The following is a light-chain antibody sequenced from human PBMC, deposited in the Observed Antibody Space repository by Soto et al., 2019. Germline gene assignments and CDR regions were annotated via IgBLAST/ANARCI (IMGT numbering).Light chain of an antibody. J-gene: IGKJ1*01. Sequence: EIVLTQSPATLSLSPGERATLSCRASQSVSSYLAWYQQKPGQAPRLLIYGASSRATGIPDRFGGSGSGTDFTLTISRLEPEDFAVYYCQQYGSSPPFTFGQGTKVDI. CDR1: QSVSSY. CDR3: QQYGSSPPFT. CDR2: GAS. V-gene: IGKV3-20*01.